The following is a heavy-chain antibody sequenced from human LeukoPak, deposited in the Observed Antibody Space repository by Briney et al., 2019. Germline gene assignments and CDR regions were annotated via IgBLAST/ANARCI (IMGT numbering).Heavy chain of an antibody. D-gene: IGHD1-26*01. CDR2: ISSSSSYI. Sequence: PGGSLRLSCAASGFTFSNYNMNWVRQAPGKGLEWVSSISSSSSYIYYADSVKGRFTISRDNAKNSLYLQMNSLRAEDTAVYYCARDGSEWELLGAFDIWGQGTMVTVSS. CDR1: GFTFSNYN. J-gene: IGHJ3*02. V-gene: IGHV3-21*01. CDR3: ARDGSEWELLGAFDI.